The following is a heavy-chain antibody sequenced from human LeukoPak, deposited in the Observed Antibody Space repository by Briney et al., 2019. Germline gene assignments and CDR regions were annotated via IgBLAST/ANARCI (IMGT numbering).Heavy chain of an antibody. CDR2: IYYSGST. CDR3: ARRCGSTSCYRPGWMDY. Sequence: SETLSLTCTVSGGSISSSSYYWGWIRQPPGKGLEWIGSIYYSGSTYYNPSLKSRVTISVDTPKNQFSLKLSSVTAADTAVYYCARRCGSTSCYRPGWMDYWGQGTLVTVSS. D-gene: IGHD2-2*01. CDR1: GGSISSSSYY. J-gene: IGHJ4*02. V-gene: IGHV4-39*01.